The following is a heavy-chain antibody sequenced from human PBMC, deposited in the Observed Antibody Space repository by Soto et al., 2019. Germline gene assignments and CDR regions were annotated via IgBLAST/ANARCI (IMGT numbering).Heavy chain of an antibody. CDR1: GFTVTNKY. CDR3: ARVDYGDYGWYFDL. J-gene: IGHJ2*01. CDR2: IYSGGST. D-gene: IGHD4-17*01. Sequence: EVQLVESGGGLIQPGGSLRLSCAASGFTVTNKYMTWVRQAPGKGLEWVSVIYSGGSTSYADSVKGRFTISRDNSKNILYLQMHGLRAEDTAVYYSARVDYGDYGWYFDLWGRGTLVTVSS. V-gene: IGHV3-53*01.